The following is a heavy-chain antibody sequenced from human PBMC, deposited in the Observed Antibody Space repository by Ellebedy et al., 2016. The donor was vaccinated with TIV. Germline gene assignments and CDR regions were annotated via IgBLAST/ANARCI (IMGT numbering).Heavy chain of an antibody. J-gene: IGHJ4*02. V-gene: IGHV4-59*12. CDR2: IYYSGST. D-gene: IGHD6-25*01. CDR3: ARVTGAAADLDY. CDR1: GGSISSYY. Sequence: MPSETLSLTCTVSGGSISSYYWSWIRQPPGKGLEWIGYIYYSGSTNYNPSLKSRVTISVDTSKNQFSLKLSSVTAADTAVYYCARVTGAAADLDYWGQGTLVTVSS.